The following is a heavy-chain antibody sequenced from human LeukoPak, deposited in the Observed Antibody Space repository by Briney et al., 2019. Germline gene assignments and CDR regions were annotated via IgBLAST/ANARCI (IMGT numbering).Heavy chain of an antibody. Sequence: PSETLSLTCAAYGGSFSGYYWSWIRQPPGKGLEWIGEINHSGSTNYNPSLKSRVTISVDTSKNQFSLKLSSVTAADTAVYYCARNGPRVRGVIGRGIDYWGQGTLVTVSS. CDR3: ARNGPRVRGVIGRGIDY. J-gene: IGHJ4*02. CDR1: GGSFSGYY. V-gene: IGHV4-34*01. CDR2: INHSGST. D-gene: IGHD3-10*01.